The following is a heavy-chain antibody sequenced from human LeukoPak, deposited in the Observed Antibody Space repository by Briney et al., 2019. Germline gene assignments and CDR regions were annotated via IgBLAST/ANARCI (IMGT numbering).Heavy chain of an antibody. CDR1: GGSISSYY. J-gene: IGHJ3*02. V-gene: IGHV4-59*01. D-gene: IGHD6-13*01. CDR3: ARFPRSPQYSGSWYPISGDDAFDI. Sequence: PSETLSLTCTVSGGSISSYYWSWIRQPPGKGLEWIGYIYYSGSTNYNPSLKSRVTISVDTSKNQFSLKLSSVTAADTAVYYCARFPRSPQYSGSWYPISGDDAFDIWGQGTMVTVSS. CDR2: IYYSGST.